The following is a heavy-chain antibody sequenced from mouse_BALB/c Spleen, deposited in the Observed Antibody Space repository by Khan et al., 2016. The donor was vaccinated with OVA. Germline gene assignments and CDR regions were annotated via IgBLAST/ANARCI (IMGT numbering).Heavy chain of an antibody. Sequence: EVELVESGGDLVKSGGSLKLSCAASGFTFSPYSMSWVRQTPDKRLEWVATISSDGDYTYYPDSVKGRFNISRDNAKNTLYLQMSTVESDYTDMYYCATHLTGSFAYWGQGTLVTVSA. J-gene: IGHJ3*01. V-gene: IGHV5-6*01. CDR1: GFTFSPYS. D-gene: IGHD4-1*01. CDR2: ISSDGDYT. CDR3: ATHLTGSFAY.